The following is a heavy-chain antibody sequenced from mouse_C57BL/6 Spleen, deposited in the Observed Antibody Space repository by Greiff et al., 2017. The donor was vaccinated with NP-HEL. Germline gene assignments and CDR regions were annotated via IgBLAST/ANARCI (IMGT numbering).Heavy chain of an antibody. CDR2: ISDGGSYT. CDR1: GFTFSSYA. J-gene: IGHJ2*01. CDR3: ARDRDYGNFDY. Sequence: EVKLMESGGGLVKPGGSLKLSCAASGFTFSSYAMSWVRQTPEKRLEWVATISDGGSYTYYPDNVKGRFTISRDNAKNNLYLQMSHLKSEDTAMYYCARDRDYGNFDYWGQGTTLTVSS. D-gene: IGHD2-1*01. V-gene: IGHV5-4*01.